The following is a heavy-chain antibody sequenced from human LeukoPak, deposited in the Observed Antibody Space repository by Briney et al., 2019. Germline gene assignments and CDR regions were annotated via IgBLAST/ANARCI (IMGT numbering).Heavy chain of an antibody. V-gene: IGHV4-61*02. D-gene: IGHD3-22*01. CDR3: ARDSSGYYYLFDY. Sequence: SQTLSLTCTVSGGSISSSSYYWSWIRQTAGKGLEWIGRIYTTGSTNYNPSLKSRVTMSVDTSKNQFPLKLSSVTAADTAVYYCARDSSGYYYLFDYWGQGTLVTVSS. J-gene: IGHJ4*02. CDR2: IYTTGST. CDR1: GGSISSSSYY.